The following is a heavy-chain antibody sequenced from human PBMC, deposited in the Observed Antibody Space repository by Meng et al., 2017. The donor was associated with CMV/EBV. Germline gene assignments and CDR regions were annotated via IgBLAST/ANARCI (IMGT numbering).Heavy chain of an antibody. D-gene: IGHD2-2*01. J-gene: IGHJ4*02. CDR3: AKDRCSSTSCYFSFDY. CDR2: IRYDGSNK. CDR1: GFTFSRSW. V-gene: IGHV3-30*02. Sequence: GGSLRLSCAVSGFTFSRSWMHWARQAPGKGLEWVAFIRYDGSNKYYADSVKGRFTISRDNSKNTLYLQMNSLRAEDTAVYYCAKDRCSSTSCYFSFDYWGQGTLVTVSS.